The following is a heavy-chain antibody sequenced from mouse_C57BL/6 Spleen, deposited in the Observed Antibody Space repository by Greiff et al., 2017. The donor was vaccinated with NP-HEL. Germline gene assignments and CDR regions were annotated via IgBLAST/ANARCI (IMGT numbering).Heavy chain of an antibody. J-gene: IGHJ3*01. CDR3: ARDYGSPWFAY. CDR2: IDPSDSYT. D-gene: IGHD1-1*01. CDR1: GYTFTSYW. Sequence: QVQLQQPGAELVMPGASVKLSCTASGYTFTSYWMHWVKQRPGQGLEWIGEIDPSDSYTNSNQKSKGKSTLTLDKSSSTAYMQLGNVTSEDSAVYYCARDYGSPWFAYWGQGTLVTVSA. V-gene: IGHV1-69*01.